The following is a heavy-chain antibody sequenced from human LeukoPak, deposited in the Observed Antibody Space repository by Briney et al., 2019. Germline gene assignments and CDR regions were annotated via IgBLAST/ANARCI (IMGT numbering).Heavy chain of an antibody. Sequence: PGGSLRLSCAASGFTFSSYSMNWVRQAPGKRLEWVSAISGSGGSTYYADSVKGRFTISRDNSKNTLYLQMNSLRAEDTAVYYCAKSPHTSIAARVPYDYWGQGTLVTVSS. CDR2: ISGSGGST. D-gene: IGHD6-6*01. V-gene: IGHV3-23*01. CDR1: GFTFSSYS. J-gene: IGHJ4*02. CDR3: AKSPHTSIAARVPYDY.